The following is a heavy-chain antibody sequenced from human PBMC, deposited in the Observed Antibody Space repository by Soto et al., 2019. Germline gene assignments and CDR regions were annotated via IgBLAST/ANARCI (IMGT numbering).Heavy chain of an antibody. V-gene: IGHV4-31*03. CDR1: GGSISSGGYY. D-gene: IGHD1-26*01. Sequence: NPSETLSLTCTVSGGSISSGGYYWSWTRQHPGKGLEWIGYIYYSGSTYYNPSLKSRVTISVDTSKNQFSLKLSSVTAADTAVYYCARDRGSEVGAAYYYYYGMDVWGQGTTVTVSS. J-gene: IGHJ6*02. CDR3: ARDRGSEVGAAYYYYYGMDV. CDR2: IYYSGST.